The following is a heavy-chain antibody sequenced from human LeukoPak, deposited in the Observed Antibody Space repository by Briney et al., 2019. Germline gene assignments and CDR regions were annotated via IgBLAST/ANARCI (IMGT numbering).Heavy chain of an antibody. CDR1: GYTFTNYG. CDR3: AREACSDGVCYFEY. V-gene: IGHV1-18*01. J-gene: IGHJ4*02. D-gene: IGHD2-8*01. Sequence: ASVKVSCKASGYTFTNYGISWVRQAPGQGLEWMGRITPNNGNTDSAQRVQGRVTMTTDTSTSTAYMELGSLRFDDAAVYYCAREACSDGVCYFEYWGQGTLVTVSS. CDR2: ITPNNGNT.